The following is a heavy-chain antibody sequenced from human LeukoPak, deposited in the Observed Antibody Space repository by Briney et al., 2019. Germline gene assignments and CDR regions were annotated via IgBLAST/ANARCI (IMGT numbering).Heavy chain of an antibody. V-gene: IGHV1-24*01. CDR2: FDPEDGET. Sequence: ASMKVSCKVSGYTLTELSMHWVRQAPGKGLEWMGGFDPEDGETIYAQKFQGRVTMTEDTSTGTAYMELSSLRSEDTAVYYCATIADIVVVVAATRPFDYWGQGTLVTVSS. CDR3: ATIADIVVVVAATRPFDY. J-gene: IGHJ4*02. CDR1: GYTLTELS. D-gene: IGHD2-15*01.